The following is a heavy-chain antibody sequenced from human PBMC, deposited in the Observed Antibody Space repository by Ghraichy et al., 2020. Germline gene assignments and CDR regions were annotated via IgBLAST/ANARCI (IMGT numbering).Heavy chain of an antibody. D-gene: IGHD3-3*01. CDR2: ISGSGGST. V-gene: IGHV3-23*01. Sequence: GSLRLSCAASGFTFSSYAMSWVRQAPGKGLEWVSAISGSGGSTYYADSVKGRFTISRDNSKNTLYLQMNSLRAEDTAVYYCAKLSGRYDFWSGYPNDYWGQGTLVTVSS. CDR1: GFTFSSYA. J-gene: IGHJ4*02. CDR3: AKLSGRYDFWSGYPNDY.